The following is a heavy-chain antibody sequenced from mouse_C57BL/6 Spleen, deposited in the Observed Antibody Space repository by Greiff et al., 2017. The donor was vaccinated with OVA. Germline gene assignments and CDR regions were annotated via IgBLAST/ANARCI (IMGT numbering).Heavy chain of an antibody. J-gene: IGHJ4*01. Sequence: QQSCKASGYTFTSYWMHWVKQRPGRGLEWIGRIDPNSGGTKYNEKFKSKATLTVDKPSSTAYMQLSSLTSEDSAVYYCARGAYYDYDEDAMDYWGQGTSVTVSS. CDR3: ARGAYYDYDEDAMDY. CDR2: IDPNSGGT. D-gene: IGHD2-4*01. V-gene: IGHV1-72*01. CDR1: GYTFTSYW.